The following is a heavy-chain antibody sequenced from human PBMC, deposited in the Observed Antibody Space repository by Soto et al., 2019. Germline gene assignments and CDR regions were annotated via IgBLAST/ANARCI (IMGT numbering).Heavy chain of an antibody. CDR2: IYSGGYT. J-gene: IGHJ4*02. CDR1: GFTVSNNY. D-gene: IGHD3-10*01. V-gene: IGHV3-53*01. Sequence: EVQLVESGGGLIQPGGSLRLSCAVSGFTVSNNYMSWVRQAPGKGLEGVSVIYSGGYTAYGDSVKGRFTISRDNSKNPLFLKKNTPGADAPAVFSCATQPGGGGYWGQGTLVTVSS. CDR3: ATQPGGGGY.